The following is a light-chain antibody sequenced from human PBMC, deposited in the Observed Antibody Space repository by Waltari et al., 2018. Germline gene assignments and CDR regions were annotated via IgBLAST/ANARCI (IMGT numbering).Light chain of an antibody. CDR1: CPNIGSNN. Sequence: QPVLIQPPSASGAPGQRVTISCFGSCPNIGSNNVYCYQQLPGTAPKLLIYRSNQRPSGVPDRFSGSKSGTSASLAISGLRSEDEADYHCAAWDDSLSGVVFGGGTKLTVL. CDR3: AAWDDSLSGVV. J-gene: IGLJ2*01. CDR2: RSN. V-gene: IGLV1-47*01.